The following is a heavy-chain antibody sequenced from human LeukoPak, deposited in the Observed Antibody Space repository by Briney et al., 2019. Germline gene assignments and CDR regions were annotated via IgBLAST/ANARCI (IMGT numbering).Heavy chain of an antibody. V-gene: IGHV1-18*01. CDR3: ARGTYYAILTGFRTHRPFEY. J-gene: IGHJ4*02. CDR2: ISAYNGNT. CDR1: GYTFTSYG. D-gene: IGHD3-9*01. Sequence: EASVKVSCKASGYTFTSYGISWVRQAPGQGLEWMGWISAYNGNTNYAQKLQGRVTMTTDTSTSTAYMELRSLRSDDTAVYYCARGTYYAILTGFRTHRPFEYWGQGTLVTVSS.